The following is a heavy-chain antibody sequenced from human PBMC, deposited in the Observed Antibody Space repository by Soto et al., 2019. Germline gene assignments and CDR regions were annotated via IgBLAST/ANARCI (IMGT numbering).Heavy chain of an antibody. V-gene: IGHV3-9*01. Sequence: EVQLVESGGGLVQPGRYLRLSCAASGFTFDDYAMPWVRQAPGKGLEWVSGISWNSGSIGYADSVKGRFTISRDNAKNSLYLQMNSLRAEDTALYYCAKDALGSGSSIDYWGQGTLVTVSS. CDR3: AKDALGSGSSIDY. CDR1: GFTFDDYA. CDR2: ISWNSGSI. J-gene: IGHJ4*02. D-gene: IGHD3-10*01.